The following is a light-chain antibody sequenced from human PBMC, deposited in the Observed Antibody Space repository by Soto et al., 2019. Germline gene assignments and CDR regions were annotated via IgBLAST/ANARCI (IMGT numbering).Light chain of an antibody. CDR1: SSDVGGYNF. J-gene: IGLJ3*02. CDR2: EVS. V-gene: IGLV2-14*01. Sequence: QSVLTQAASVSGSPGQSITISCTGTSSDVGGYNFVSWYQQHPGKAPKLMIYEVSHRPSGVSDRFSGSKSGNTASLTISGLQAEDEADYYCSSYPTSTTLVVFGGGTKRTVL. CDR3: SSYPTSTTLVV.